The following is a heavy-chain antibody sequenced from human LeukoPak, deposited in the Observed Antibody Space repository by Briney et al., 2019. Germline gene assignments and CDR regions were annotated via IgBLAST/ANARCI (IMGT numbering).Heavy chain of an antibody. J-gene: IGHJ4*02. CDR3: ATGSGNYDYVWGSYRFGRLGDY. CDR1: GFTFSSYA. V-gene: IGHV3-23*01. CDR2: ISGSGGST. Sequence: GGSLRLSCAASGFTFSSYAMSWVRQAPGKGLEWVSAISGSGGSTYYADSVKGRFTISRDNSKNTLYLQMNSLRAEDTAVYYCATGSGNYDYVWGSYRFGRLGDYWGQGTLVTVSS. D-gene: IGHD3-16*02.